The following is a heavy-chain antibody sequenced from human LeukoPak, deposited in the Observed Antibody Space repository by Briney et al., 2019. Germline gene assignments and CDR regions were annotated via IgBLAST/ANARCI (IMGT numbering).Heavy chain of an antibody. CDR3: ARTSPTVTTSSDL. Sequence: PGGSLRLSCVASGFTVSSNPMSWVRQAPGKGLEWVSVTYSAGRSFFADSVKGRFTVSTDNSKSTLYLQMNSPRAEDTALYYCARTSPTVTTSSDLWGRGTLVTVSS. CDR1: GFTVSSNP. D-gene: IGHD4-17*01. CDR2: TYSAGRS. J-gene: IGHJ2*01. V-gene: IGHV3-53*01.